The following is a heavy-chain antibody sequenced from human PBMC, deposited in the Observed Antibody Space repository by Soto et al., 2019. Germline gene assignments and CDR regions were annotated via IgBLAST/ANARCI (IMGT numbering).Heavy chain of an antibody. Sequence: QVQLVESGGGVVQPGRSLRLSCAASGFTFSSYGMHWVRQAPGKGLEWVAVISYDGSNKYYADSVKGRFTISRDNSKNTLYLQMNSLRAEDTAVYYCAKVGGYNTNYYSDGMDVWGQGTTVTVSS. CDR1: GFTFSSYG. J-gene: IGHJ6*02. CDR2: ISYDGSNK. V-gene: IGHV3-30*18. D-gene: IGHD1-26*01. CDR3: AKVGGYNTNYYSDGMDV.